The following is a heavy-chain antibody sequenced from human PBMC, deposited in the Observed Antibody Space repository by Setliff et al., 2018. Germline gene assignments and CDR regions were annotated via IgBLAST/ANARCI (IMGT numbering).Heavy chain of an antibody. CDR1: GFTFSSYE. D-gene: IGHD3-10*01. Sequence: GGSLRLSCAASGFTFSSYEMNWVRQAPGKGLEWVANIKQDGSQKYYVDSVKGRFTISRDSARNSLYLHMNSLRDEDTAVYFCARDKDHIRGFDYWGRGALVTVSS. V-gene: IGHV3-7*03. CDR3: ARDKDHIRGFDY. J-gene: IGHJ4*02. CDR2: IKQDGSQK.